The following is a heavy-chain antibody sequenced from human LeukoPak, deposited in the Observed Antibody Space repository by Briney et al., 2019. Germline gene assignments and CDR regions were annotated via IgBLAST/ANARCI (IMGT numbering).Heavy chain of an antibody. CDR3: AKDRFGYVTSPGEIDY. CDR2: ISGGGGST. CDR1: GLTFSGYC. V-gene: IGHV3-23*01. J-gene: IGHJ4*02. D-gene: IGHD3-10*01. Sequence: GGSLRLSCAAFGLTFSGYCMTWVRQAPGKGLEGVSSISGGGGSTYYADSVKGRFTISRDNSKNTLYLQMKSLRAEDTAVYYCAKDRFGYVTSPGEIDYWGQGTLVTVSS.